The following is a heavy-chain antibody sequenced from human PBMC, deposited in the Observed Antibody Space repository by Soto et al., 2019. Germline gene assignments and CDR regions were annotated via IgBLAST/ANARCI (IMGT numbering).Heavy chain of an antibody. J-gene: IGHJ4*02. CDR2: ISGSGGST. CDR3: AKQSGSVYYDFWSGRYYFDY. V-gene: IGHV3-23*01. D-gene: IGHD3-3*01. CDR1: GFTFSGYA. Sequence: HPGGSLRLSCAASGFTFSGYAMSWVRQAPGKGLEWVSAISGSGGSTYYADSVKGRFTISRDNSKNTLYLQMNSLRAEDTAVYYCAKQSGSVYYDFWSGRYYFDYWGQGTLVTVSS.